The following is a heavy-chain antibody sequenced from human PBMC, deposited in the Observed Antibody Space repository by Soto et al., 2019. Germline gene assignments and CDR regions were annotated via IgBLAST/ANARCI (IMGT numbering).Heavy chain of an antibody. CDR1: GFPFSSYS. Sequence: LRLSCAASGFPFSSYSMNWVRQAPGKGLEWVSYISSSSSTIYYADSVKGRFTISRDNAKNSLYLQMNSLRDEDTAVYYCAGLYCGGDCYDYYYYGMDVWGQGTTVTVSS. J-gene: IGHJ6*02. CDR2: ISSSSSTI. CDR3: AGLYCGGDCYDYYYYGMDV. D-gene: IGHD2-21*02. V-gene: IGHV3-48*02.